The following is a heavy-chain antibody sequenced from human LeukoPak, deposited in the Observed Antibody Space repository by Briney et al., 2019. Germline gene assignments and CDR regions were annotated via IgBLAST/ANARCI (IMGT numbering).Heavy chain of an antibody. Sequence: GGSLRLSCAASGFTFSSYAMSWVRQAPGKGLEWVSAISGSGGSTYYADSVKGRFTISRDNSKNTLYLQMNSLRAEDTAAYYCAKDTLYYDSSGYYEGSAYWGQGTLVTVSS. J-gene: IGHJ4*02. V-gene: IGHV3-23*01. CDR1: GFTFSSYA. CDR3: AKDTLYYDSSGYYEGSAY. CDR2: ISGSGGST. D-gene: IGHD3-22*01.